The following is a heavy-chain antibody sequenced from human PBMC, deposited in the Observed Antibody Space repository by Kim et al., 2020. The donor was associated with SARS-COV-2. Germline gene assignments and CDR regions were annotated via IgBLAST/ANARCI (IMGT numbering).Heavy chain of an antibody. J-gene: IGHJ6*02. Sequence: KDRFTISRDNSKNTLYLQMNSLRPEDTAVYYCAKSGTTVVRFFYYYGMDVWGQGTTVTVSS. V-gene: IGHV3-30*02. CDR3: AKSGTTVVRFFYYYGMDV. D-gene: IGHD3-10*01.